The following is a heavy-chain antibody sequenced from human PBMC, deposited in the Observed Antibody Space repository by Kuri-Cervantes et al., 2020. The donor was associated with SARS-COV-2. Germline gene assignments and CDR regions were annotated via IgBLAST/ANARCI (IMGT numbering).Heavy chain of an antibody. J-gene: IGHJ6*02. CDR1: GFTFSDYY. CDR2: ISSSSSYT. D-gene: IGHD6-13*01. CDR3: ARDRDGYSSSWYGGYYYGMDV. Sequence: GGSLRLSCAASGFTFSDYYMSWIRQAPGKGLEWVSYISSSSSYTNYADSVKGRFTISRDNAKNSLYLQMNSLRAEDTAVYYCARDRDGYSSSWYGGYYYGMDVWGQGTTVTDSS. V-gene: IGHV3-11*06.